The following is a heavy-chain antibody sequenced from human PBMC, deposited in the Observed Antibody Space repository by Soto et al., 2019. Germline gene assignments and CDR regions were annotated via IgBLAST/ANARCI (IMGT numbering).Heavy chain of an antibody. V-gene: IGHV3-64D*06. Sequence: GGSLKLSCSTPWFPFNSYSMHWVPQAPGEGLEYVSSISTNGGSTHYADSVKGRFTISRDNSKNTQYLQMSSLRADYTAVYYCVKGEYYYDSSGYYPFDYWGQGT. CDR2: ISTNGGST. D-gene: IGHD3-22*01. CDR1: WFPFNSYS. CDR3: VKGEYYYDSSGYYPFDY. J-gene: IGHJ4*02.